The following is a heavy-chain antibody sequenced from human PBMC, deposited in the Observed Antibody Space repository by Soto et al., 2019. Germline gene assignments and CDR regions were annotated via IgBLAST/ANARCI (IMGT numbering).Heavy chain of an antibody. D-gene: IGHD3-3*01. V-gene: IGHV3-23*01. J-gene: IGHJ3*02. CDR3: AKDVARITIFGAVDAFDI. CDR1: GFTFSRYA. CDR2: ISGVGGST. Sequence: EVQLLESGGDLIQPGGSLRLSCAASGFTFSRYAMSWVRQAPGKGLEWVSGISGVGGSTYYADSVKGRFTISRDNSKDTLYLQMNSLRAEDTAIYYCAKDVARITIFGAVDAFDIWGQGTMVTVFS.